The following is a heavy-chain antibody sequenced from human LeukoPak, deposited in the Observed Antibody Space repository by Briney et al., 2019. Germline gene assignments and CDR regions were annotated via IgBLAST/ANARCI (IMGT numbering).Heavy chain of an antibody. CDR2: IIPIFGTA. J-gene: IGHJ4*02. V-gene: IGHV1-69*05. D-gene: IGHD2-21*01. Sequence: SVKVSCKASGGTFSSYAISWVRQAPGQGLEWMGGIIPIFGTANYAQKFQGRVTITTDESTSTAYMELSSLRSEDTAVYYCASCWAPEAYCGGALDYWGQGTLVTVSS. CDR1: GGTFSSYA. CDR3: ASCWAPEAYCGGALDY.